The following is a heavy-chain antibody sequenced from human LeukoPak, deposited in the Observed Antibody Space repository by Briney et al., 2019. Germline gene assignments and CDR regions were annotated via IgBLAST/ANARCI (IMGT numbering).Heavy chain of an antibody. CDR1: GYTFTGYY. Sequence: ASVKVSCKASGYTFTGYYMHWVRQAPGQGLEWMGWINPNSGGTNYAQRFQGRVTMTRDTSISTAYMEVSRLRSDDTAVYYCARGVSSSWYVDYWGQGTLVTVPS. V-gene: IGHV1-2*02. CDR2: INPNSGGT. J-gene: IGHJ4*02. CDR3: ARGVSSSWYVDY. D-gene: IGHD6-13*01.